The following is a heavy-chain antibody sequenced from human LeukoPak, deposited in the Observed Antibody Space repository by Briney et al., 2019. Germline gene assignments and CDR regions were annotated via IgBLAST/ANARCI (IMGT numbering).Heavy chain of an antibody. CDR2: INPNSGGT. Sequence: ASVKVSCKASGYTFTGYYMHWVRQAPGQGLEWMGWINPNSGGTNYAQKFQGRVTMTRDTSISTAYMELSRLRSDDTAVYYCARDLRYCSGGSCLGLGDYWGQGTLVTVSS. D-gene: IGHD2-15*01. J-gene: IGHJ4*02. CDR3: ARDLRYCSGGSCLGLGDY. CDR1: GYTFTGYY. V-gene: IGHV1-2*02.